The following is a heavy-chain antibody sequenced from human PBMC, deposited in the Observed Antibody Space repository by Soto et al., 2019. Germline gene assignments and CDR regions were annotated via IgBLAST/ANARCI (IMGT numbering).Heavy chain of an antibody. J-gene: IGHJ6*02. CDR1: GASISSTHY. V-gene: IGHV4-4*02. CDR2: IYHTGNT. CDR3: ARYPMDDYFRGMDV. Sequence: SETLSLTCTISGASISSTHYWTWVRQTPGKGLEWIGEIYHTGNTNYNPSLQSRVTLSLDKSKNQFSLRLESVTAADTAVYFCARYPMDDYFRGMDVRGQGTTVTVSS.